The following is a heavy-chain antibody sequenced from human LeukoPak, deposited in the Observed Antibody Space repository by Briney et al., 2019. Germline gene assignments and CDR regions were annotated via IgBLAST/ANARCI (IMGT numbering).Heavy chain of an antibody. CDR1: GYTFTSYY. V-gene: IGHV1-46*01. J-gene: IGHJ4*02. D-gene: IGHD3-9*01. Sequence: ASVKVSCKASGYTFTSYYMHWVRQAPGQGLEWMGIINPSGGSTSYAQKFQGRVTMTRDTSTSTVYMELSSLISEDTAVYYCARDPSPSDLDDILTGYYNWGQGTLVTVSS. CDR3: ARDPSPSDLDDILTGYYN. CDR2: INPSGGST.